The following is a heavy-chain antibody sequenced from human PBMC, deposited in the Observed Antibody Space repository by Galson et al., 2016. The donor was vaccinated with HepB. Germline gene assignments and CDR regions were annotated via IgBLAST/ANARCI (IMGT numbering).Heavy chain of an antibody. D-gene: IGHD2/OR15-2a*01. CDR1: GFTFKAYY. Sequence: SLRLSCAVSGFTFKAYYMTWVRQAPGKGLEWISFINNDGSSSEVADSVKGRFTISRDNANNAVFLQMNSLRGEDTAIYYCARAFHWGQGVLVSVS. V-gene: IGHV3-11*06. CDR3: ARAFH. J-gene: IGHJ4*02. CDR2: INNDGSSS.